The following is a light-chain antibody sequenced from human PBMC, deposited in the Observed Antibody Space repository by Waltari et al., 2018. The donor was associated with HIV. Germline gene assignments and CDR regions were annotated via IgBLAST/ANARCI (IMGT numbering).Light chain of an antibody. CDR2: RNE. Sequence: QSVLTQPPSASKSPGQRVLISCSGTNSNVGKNFVSWFQQVPGGAPKLVIYRNERRPSGVPDRFSGAKSGFSATLAISGLQSDDEADYFCASWDDKLSHWVFGVGTKLTV. J-gene: IGLJ3*02. V-gene: IGLV1-47*01. CDR3: ASWDDKLSHWV. CDR1: NSNVGKNF.